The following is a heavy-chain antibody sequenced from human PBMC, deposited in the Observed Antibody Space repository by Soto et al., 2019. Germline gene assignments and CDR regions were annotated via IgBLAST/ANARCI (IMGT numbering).Heavy chain of an antibody. CDR3: ARDLTWEGGMDV. CDR2: ILYDGSNK. J-gene: IGHJ6*02. CDR1: GFTFSSYA. D-gene: IGHD1-26*01. V-gene: IGHV3-30-3*01. Sequence: QVQLVESGGGVVQPGRSLRLSCAASGFTFSSYAMHLVRQAPGKGLEWVAVILYDGSNKYYADSVKGRFTISRDNSKNTLYLQMNSLRAEDTAVYYCARDLTWEGGMDVWGQVTTVTVSS.